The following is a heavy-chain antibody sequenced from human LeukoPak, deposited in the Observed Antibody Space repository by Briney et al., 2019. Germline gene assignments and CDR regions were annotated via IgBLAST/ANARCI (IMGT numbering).Heavy chain of an antibody. D-gene: IGHD1-1*01. CDR1: GGTFSSYA. J-gene: IGHJ4*02. CDR3: ARPARPRTDDYFDY. Sequence: GASVKVSCKASGGTFSSYAISWVRQAPGQGLEWMGRIIPILCIANYAQKFQGRVTITADKSTSTAYMELSSLRSEDTAVYYCARPARPRTDDYFDYWGQGTLVTVSS. V-gene: IGHV1-69*04. CDR2: IIPILCIA.